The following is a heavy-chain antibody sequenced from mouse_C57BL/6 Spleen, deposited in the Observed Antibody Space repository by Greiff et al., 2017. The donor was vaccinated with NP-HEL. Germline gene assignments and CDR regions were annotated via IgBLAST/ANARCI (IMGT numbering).Heavy chain of an antibody. V-gene: IGHV1-64*01. CDR2: IHPNSGST. Sequence: VQLQQPGAELVKPGASVKLSCKASGYTFTSYWMHWVKQRPGQGLEWIGMIHPNSGSTNYNEKFKSKATLTVDKSSSTAYMQLSRLTSEDSAVYYCARAYDSSYYAMGCGGQGTSVTVS. J-gene: IGHJ4*01. D-gene: IGHD2-12*01. CDR1: GYTFTSYW. CDR3: ARAYDSSYYAMGC.